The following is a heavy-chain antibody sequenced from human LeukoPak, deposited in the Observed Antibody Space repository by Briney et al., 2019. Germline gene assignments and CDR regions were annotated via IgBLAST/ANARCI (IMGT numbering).Heavy chain of an antibody. CDR2: INHSGST. D-gene: IGHD6-19*01. CDR3: AVPIAVAGSEYFDY. Sequence: SETLSLTCAVYGGSFSGYYWSWIRQPPGKGLEWIGEINHSGSTNYNPSLKSRVTISVDASKNQFSLKLSSVTAADTAVYYCAVPIAVAGSEYFDYWGQGTLVTVSS. CDR1: GGSFSGYY. J-gene: IGHJ4*02. V-gene: IGHV4-34*01.